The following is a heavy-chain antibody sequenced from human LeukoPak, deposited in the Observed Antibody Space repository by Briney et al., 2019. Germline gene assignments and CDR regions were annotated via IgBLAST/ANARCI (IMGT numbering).Heavy chain of an antibody. CDR3: ARQPSATAAFDI. V-gene: IGHV4-59*08. CDR1: GGSINNYY. Sequence: PSGTLSLTCVVSGGSINNYYWSWIRQPPGKGLEWIAYIHSNGNTNYNPSFEGRVTLLVDTSKNQLSLRLTSVAAADTAIYYCARQPSATAAFDIWGQGTLVIVSS. CDR2: IHSNGNT. J-gene: IGHJ3*02. D-gene: IGHD5-18*01.